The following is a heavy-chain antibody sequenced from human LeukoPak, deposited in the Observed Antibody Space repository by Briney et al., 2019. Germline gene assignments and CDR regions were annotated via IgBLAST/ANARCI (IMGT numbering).Heavy chain of an antibody. Sequence: SGPALVKPTQTLTLTCTFPGFSLSTSGMRVSWIRQPPGKALEWLARIDWDDDKFYSTSLKTRLTISKDTSKNQVVLTMTNMDPVDAATYYCAASPGTTGERDYWGQGTLVTVSS. CDR3: AASPGTTGERDY. V-gene: IGHV2-70*04. CDR2: IDWDDDK. CDR1: GFSLSTSGMR. D-gene: IGHD1-7*01. J-gene: IGHJ4*02.